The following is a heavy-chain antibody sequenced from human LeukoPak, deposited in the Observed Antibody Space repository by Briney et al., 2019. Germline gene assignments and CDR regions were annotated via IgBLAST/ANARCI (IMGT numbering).Heavy chain of an antibody. CDR1: GITVSTYW. J-gene: IGHJ4*02. CDR2: INSEGSTI. D-gene: IGHD3-22*01. V-gene: IGHV3-74*01. CDR3: ARISSDSISYYDH. Sequence: GGSLRLSCAGSGITVSTYWMHWVRHAPGNGLVCVSRINSEGSTISYADSVKGRFTISRDNAKNTLFLQMNSLRAEDTAVYYCARISSDSISYYDHWGQGTLVTVSS.